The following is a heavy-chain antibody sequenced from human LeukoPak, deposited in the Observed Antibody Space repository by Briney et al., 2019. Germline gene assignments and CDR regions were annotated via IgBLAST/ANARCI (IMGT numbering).Heavy chain of an antibody. CDR3: AKAPATDTSRYVDH. V-gene: IGHV3-23*01. CDR2: ISGSGVGT. CDR1: GFTFSSYA. J-gene: IGHJ4*02. D-gene: IGHD6-13*01. Sequence: PGGSLRLSCAASGFTFSSYAMDWVRLAPGKGLEWISAISGSGVGTYYADSVKGRFTISRDNSKNTLYLQMNSLRAEDTAVYYCAKAPATDTSRYVDHWGQGILVTVSS.